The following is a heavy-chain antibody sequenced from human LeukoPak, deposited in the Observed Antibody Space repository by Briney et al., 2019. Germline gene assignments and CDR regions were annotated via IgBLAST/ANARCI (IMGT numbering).Heavy chain of an antibody. CDR3: ARDYDSSGLLDY. D-gene: IGHD3-22*01. CDR2: ISSSSSYI. J-gene: IGHJ4*02. V-gene: IGHV3-21*01. CDR1: GFTFSSYS. Sequence: GGSLRLSCAASGFTFSSYSMNWLRQAPGKGLEWVSSISSSSSYIYYADSVKGRFTISRDNAKNSLYLKMNSLRAEDTAVYCCARDYDSSGLLDYWGQGTLVTVSS.